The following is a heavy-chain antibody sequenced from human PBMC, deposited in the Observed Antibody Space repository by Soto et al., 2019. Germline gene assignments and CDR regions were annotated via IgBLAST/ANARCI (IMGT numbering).Heavy chain of an antibody. CDR3: ARVSGYDFGDYYYGMDV. V-gene: IGHV4-31*03. CDR1: GGSISSGGYY. D-gene: IGHD5-12*01. Sequence: QVQLQESGPGLVKPSQTLSLTCTVSGGSISSGGYYWSWIRQHPGKGLEWIGYIYYSGSTYYNPSLKSRVTISVDTSKIQFSLKLSSLTAADTAVYYCARVSGYDFGDYYYGMDVWGQGTTVTVSS. J-gene: IGHJ6*02. CDR2: IYYSGST.